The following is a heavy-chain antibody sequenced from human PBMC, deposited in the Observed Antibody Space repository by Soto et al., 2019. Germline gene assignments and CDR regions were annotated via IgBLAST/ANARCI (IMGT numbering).Heavy chain of an antibody. Sequence: QVQLVQSGAEVKKPGASVKVSCKASGYTFTGYYMHWVRQAPGQGLEWMGWINPNSGRTNYAQKFHGRFTRTRDTSISTAYMELSRLRSDDTAVYYWARDPAGYNWFDPWGQGPLVTVSS. J-gene: IGHJ5*02. CDR3: ARDPAGYNWFDP. CDR2: INPNSGRT. V-gene: IGHV1-2*02. CDR1: GYTFTGYY. D-gene: IGHD3-10*01.